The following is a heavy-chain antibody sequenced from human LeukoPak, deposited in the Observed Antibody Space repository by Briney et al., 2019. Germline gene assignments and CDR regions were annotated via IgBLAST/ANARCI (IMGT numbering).Heavy chain of an antibody. V-gene: IGHV4-34*01. CDR2: INHSGST. CDR3: ARDYDSSGPAGY. Sequence: SETLSLTCAVYGGSSSGYYWSWIRQPPGKGLEWIGEINHSGSTNYNPSLKSRVTISVDTSKNQFSLKLSSVTAADTAVYYCARDYDSSGPAGYWGQGTLVTVSS. CDR1: GGSSSGYY. J-gene: IGHJ4*02. D-gene: IGHD3-22*01.